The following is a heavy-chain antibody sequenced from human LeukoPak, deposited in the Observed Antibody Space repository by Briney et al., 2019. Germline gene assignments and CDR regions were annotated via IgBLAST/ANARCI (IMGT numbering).Heavy chain of an antibody. CDR1: GYTLTSYG. J-gene: IGHJ2*01. Sequence: ASVKVSCKASGYTLTSYGISWVRQAPGQGLEWMGWISAYNGNTDYAQKLQGRVTMTTDTSTSTAYMELRSLRSDDTAVYYCARERDYYDSSGYINWYFDLWGRGTLVTVSS. CDR2: ISAYNGNT. D-gene: IGHD3-22*01. CDR3: ARERDYYDSSGYINWYFDL. V-gene: IGHV1-18*01.